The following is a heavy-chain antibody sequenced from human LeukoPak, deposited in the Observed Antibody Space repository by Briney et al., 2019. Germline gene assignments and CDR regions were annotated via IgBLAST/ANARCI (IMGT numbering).Heavy chain of an antibody. J-gene: IGHJ4*02. Sequence: SETLSLTCTVSGGSISSSSYYWGWIRQPPGKGLEWIGSIYYSGSTYYNPSLKSRVTISVDTSKNQFSLKLSSVTAADTAVYYCARTRDFWSGSLLGYWGQGTLVTVSS. D-gene: IGHD3-3*01. V-gene: IGHV4-39*01. CDR2: IYYSGST. CDR1: GGSISSSSYY. CDR3: ARTRDFWSGSLLGY.